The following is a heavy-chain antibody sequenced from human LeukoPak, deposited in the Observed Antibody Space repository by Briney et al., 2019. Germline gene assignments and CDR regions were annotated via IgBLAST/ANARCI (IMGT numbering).Heavy chain of an antibody. Sequence: GGSLRLSCAASGFTFSSYAMHWVRQAPGKGLEWVAVISYDGSNKYYADSVKGRFTISRDNSKNTLYLQMNSLRAEDTAVYYCATTYYYDSSGLYAFDIWGQGTMVTVSS. CDR2: ISYDGSNK. CDR1: GFTFSSYA. D-gene: IGHD3-22*01. J-gene: IGHJ3*02. CDR3: ATTYYYDSSGLYAFDI. V-gene: IGHV3-30-3*01.